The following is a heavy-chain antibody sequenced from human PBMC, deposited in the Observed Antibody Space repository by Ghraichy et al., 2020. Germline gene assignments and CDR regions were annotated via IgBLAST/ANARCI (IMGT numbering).Heavy chain of an antibody. Sequence: ASVKVSCKASGYTFTGYYMHWVRQAPGQGLEWMGWINPNSGGTNYAQKFQGRVTMTRDTSISTAYMELSRLRSDDTAVYYCAREGIAAPYYYYYGMDVWGQGTTVTVSS. J-gene: IGHJ6*02. V-gene: IGHV1-2*02. CDR2: INPNSGGT. CDR1: GYTFTGYY. CDR3: AREGIAAPYYYYYGMDV. D-gene: IGHD6-13*01.